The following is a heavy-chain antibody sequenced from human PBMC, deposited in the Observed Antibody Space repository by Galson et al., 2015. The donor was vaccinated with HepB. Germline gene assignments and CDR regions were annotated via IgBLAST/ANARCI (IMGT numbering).Heavy chain of an antibody. CDR1: GFTFSYYA. D-gene: IGHD6-19*01. Sequence: SLRLSCAASGFTFSYYAMAWVRQAPGKGLEWISAITPSGDNTYSADSMKGRFFISRDNSQNTLFLQMNSLRADDMAIYFCAKVFPEKTDGWYRQALYYFDSWGQGTRVTASS. J-gene: IGHJ4*02. V-gene: IGHV3-23*01. CDR2: ITPSGDNT. CDR3: AKVFPEKTDGWYRQALYYFDS.